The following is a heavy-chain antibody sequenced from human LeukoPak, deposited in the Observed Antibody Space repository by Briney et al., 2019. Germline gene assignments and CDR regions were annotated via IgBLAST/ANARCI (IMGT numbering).Heavy chain of an antibody. V-gene: IGHV3-7*01. CDR1: GFTFTSYW. Sequence: HSGGSLRLSCAASGFTFTSYWMNWVRQAPGKGLEWVANIKQDGSEKYYVDSVKGRFTISRDNARESLYLQMNTLGADDTAVYYCARGRTVDYWGQGTLVTVSS. D-gene: IGHD1-1*01. CDR3: ARGRTVDY. CDR2: IKQDGSEK. J-gene: IGHJ4*02.